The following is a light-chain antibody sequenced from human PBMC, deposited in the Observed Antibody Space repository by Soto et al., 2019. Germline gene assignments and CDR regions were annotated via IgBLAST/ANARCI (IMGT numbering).Light chain of an antibody. Sequence: DIQMTQSPSSLSASVGHTVTITCRASQDVRSDLGWYQHKPGKAPKRLIYAASRLQGGFPSRFSGSGSGTEFTLTIGSLQPEDSPTYYCLQHDSFPYTFGQGTKVHIK. CDR3: LQHDSFPYT. CDR1: QDVRSD. CDR2: AAS. J-gene: IGKJ2*01. V-gene: IGKV1-17*01.